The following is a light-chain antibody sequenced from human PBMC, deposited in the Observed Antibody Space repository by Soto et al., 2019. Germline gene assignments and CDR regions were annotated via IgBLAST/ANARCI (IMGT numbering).Light chain of an antibody. Sequence: QSVLTQPPSVSAAPGQKVTISCSGSSSNIGNNYVSWYQQLPGTAPKLLIYDNNKRPSGITHRFSGSKSGTSATLGITGLQTGDEADYYCGTWDSSLSAVVFGGGTKLTVL. V-gene: IGLV1-51*01. J-gene: IGLJ2*01. CDR1: SSNIGNNY. CDR2: DNN. CDR3: GTWDSSLSAVV.